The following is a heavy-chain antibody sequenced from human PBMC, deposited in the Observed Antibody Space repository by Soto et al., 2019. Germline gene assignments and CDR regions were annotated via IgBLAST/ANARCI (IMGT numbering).Heavy chain of an antibody. CDR2: INPKFGDT. V-gene: IGHV1-2*02. D-gene: IGHD3-10*01. Sequence: QVQLVQSGAEVKEPGDSVRVSCEASGYTFTAYDIHWVRRSPGQGLEWMGWINPKFGDTTYAQDFQGRVSMTRDMSISTVYMELSRLTADDTDIYYCARNMDYYYGRGIGNGDGVWGQGTAVTV. CDR1: GYTFTAYD. J-gene: IGHJ6*02. CDR3: ARNMDYYYGRGIGNGDGV.